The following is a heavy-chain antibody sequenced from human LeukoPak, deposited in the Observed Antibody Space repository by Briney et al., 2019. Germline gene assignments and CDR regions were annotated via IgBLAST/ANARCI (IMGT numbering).Heavy chain of an antibody. CDR1: GFTFSSYA. V-gene: IGHV3-30-3*01. CDR2: ISYDGSNK. D-gene: IGHD2-2*01. J-gene: IGHJ6*02. Sequence: GGSLRLSCAASGFTFSSYAMHWVRQAPGKGLEWVAVISYDGSNKYYADSVKGRFTISRDNSKNTLYPQMNSLRAEDTAVYYCARASCSSTSCYPYYYYGMDVWGQGTTVTVSS. CDR3: ARASCSSTSCYPYYYYGMDV.